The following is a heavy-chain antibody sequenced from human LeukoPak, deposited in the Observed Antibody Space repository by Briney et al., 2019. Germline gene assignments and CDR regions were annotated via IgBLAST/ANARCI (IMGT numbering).Heavy chain of an antibody. CDR1: GGSISSRGYY. Sequence: SETLSLTCTVSGGSISSRGYYWSWIRQHPGKGLEWIGFIYYSGTTYYNPSLKSRATISVDTSKNHFSLKLISVTDADTAMYYCARGTGGAAAADFDPWGQGTLVTVST. V-gene: IGHV4-31*03. CDR2: IYYSGTT. CDR3: ARGTGGAAAADFDP. D-gene: IGHD6-13*01. J-gene: IGHJ5*02.